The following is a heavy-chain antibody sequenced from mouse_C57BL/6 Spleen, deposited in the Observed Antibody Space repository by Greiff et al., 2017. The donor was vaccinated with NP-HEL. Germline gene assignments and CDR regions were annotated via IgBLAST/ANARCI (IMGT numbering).Heavy chain of an antibody. CDR2: IHPNSGST. V-gene: IGHV1-64*01. CDR1: GYTFTSYW. Sequence: QVQLQQPGAELVKPGASVKLSCKASGYTFTSYWMHWVKQRPGQGLEWIGMIHPNSGSTNYNEKFKSKATLTVDKSSSTAYMQLSSLTSEDSAVYYCARVDGSYAMDYWGQGTSVTVSS. D-gene: IGHD2-3*01. CDR3: ARVDGSYAMDY. J-gene: IGHJ4*01.